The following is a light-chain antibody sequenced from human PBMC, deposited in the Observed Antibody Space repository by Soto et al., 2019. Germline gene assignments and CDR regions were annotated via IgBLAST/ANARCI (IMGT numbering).Light chain of an antibody. J-gene: IGKJ1*01. Sequence: EIVLTQSPGTLSLSPGERATLSCRASQSVSNYLAWYQRKPGQAPRLLIYGASSRATGIPDRFSGSGSGTDLTLTISRLETEDFAVYYCHQYGGSPQTFGQGTKV. CDR3: HQYGGSPQT. CDR1: QSVSNY. CDR2: GAS. V-gene: IGKV3-20*01.